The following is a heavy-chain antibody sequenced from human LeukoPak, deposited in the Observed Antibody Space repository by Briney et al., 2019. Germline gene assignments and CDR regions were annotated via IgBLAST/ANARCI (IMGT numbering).Heavy chain of an antibody. Sequence: SETLSLTCAVHGGSFSGYYWSWIRQPPGKGLEWIGEINHSGSTNYNPSLKSRVTISVDTSKNQFSLKLSSVTAADTAVYYCARGPTTVTMYYFDYWGQGTLVTVSS. CDR2: INHSGST. CDR1: GGSFSGYY. V-gene: IGHV4-34*01. CDR3: ARGPTTVTMYYFDY. J-gene: IGHJ4*02. D-gene: IGHD4-17*01.